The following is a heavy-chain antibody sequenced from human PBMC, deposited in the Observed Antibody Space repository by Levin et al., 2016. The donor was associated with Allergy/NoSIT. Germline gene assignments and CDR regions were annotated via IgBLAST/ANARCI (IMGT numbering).Heavy chain of an antibody. D-gene: IGHD3-10*01. Sequence: WIRQPPGKGLEWVGFIRSKAYGGTTEYAASVKGRFTISRDDSKSIAYLQMNSLKTEDTAVYYCTRAPSGSYYRVDYWGQGILVTVSS. CDR3: TRAPSGSYYRVDY. CDR2: IRSKAYGGTT. J-gene: IGHJ4*02. V-gene: IGHV3-49*02.